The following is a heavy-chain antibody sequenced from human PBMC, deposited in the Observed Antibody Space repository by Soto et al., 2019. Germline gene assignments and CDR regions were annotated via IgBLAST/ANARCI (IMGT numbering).Heavy chain of an antibody. V-gene: IGHV2-5*01. J-gene: IGHJ4*02. D-gene: IGHD4-17*01. CDR2: LYWNDGE. CDR1: GFSLTTGGVG. CDR3: AYFSTMVTTGFFDY. Sequence: QITLKESGPTLVKPTQTLTLTCSFSGFSLTTGGVGVVWIRQPPGKALEWVALLYWNDGERYSLSLMGRSTLTKDTSKNQVVLTVTNVDPVDTATYYCAYFSTMVTTGFFDYWGQGILVTVSS.